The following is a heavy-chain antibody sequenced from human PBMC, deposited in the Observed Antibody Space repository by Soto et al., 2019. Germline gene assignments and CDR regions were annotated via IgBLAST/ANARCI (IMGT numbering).Heavy chain of an antibody. D-gene: IGHD5-18*01. Sequence: QVQLVQSGAEVKKPGSSVKVSCKASGGTFSSYAISWVRQAPGQGLEWMGGIIPIFGTANYAQKFQVRVKNTADESTSPDYMELTRLRSEDTAVYYCARVGQRDTDMVEDYWGQRTLVTVSS. CDR1: GGTFSSYA. CDR2: IIPIFGTA. J-gene: IGHJ4*02. V-gene: IGHV1-69*01. CDR3: ARVGQRDTDMVEDY.